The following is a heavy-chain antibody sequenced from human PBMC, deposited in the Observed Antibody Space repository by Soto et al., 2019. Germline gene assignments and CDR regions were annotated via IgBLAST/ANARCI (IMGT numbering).Heavy chain of an antibody. J-gene: IGHJ3*02. Sequence: SETLSLTCTVSGGTISSYYWSWIRQPPGKGLEWIGYIYYSGSTNYNPSLKSRVTISVDTFKNQFSLKLSSGTAADTAVNYCARVADYGDYAFDIWGQGTMVTVSS. D-gene: IGHD4-17*01. CDR3: ARVADYGDYAFDI. V-gene: IGHV4-59*01. CDR1: GGTISSYY. CDR2: IYYSGST.